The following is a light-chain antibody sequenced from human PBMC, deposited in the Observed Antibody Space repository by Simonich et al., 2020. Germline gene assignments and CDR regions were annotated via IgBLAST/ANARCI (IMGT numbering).Light chain of an antibody. V-gene: IGLV7-46*01. CDR3: LLSYSGARV. CDR1: TGAVTSGHY. Sequence: QAVVTQEPSLTVSPGGTVTLTCGSSTGAVTSGHYPYWVRQTPGQAPRTLIYDTSNKHSGTPARWSGSLLGGKAALTRAGAQPEDEAEYYCLLSYSGARVFGGGTKLTVL. J-gene: IGLJ3*02. CDR2: DTS.